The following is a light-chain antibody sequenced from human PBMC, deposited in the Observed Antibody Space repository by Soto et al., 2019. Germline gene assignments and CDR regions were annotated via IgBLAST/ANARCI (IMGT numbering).Light chain of an antibody. CDR1: QSISSSF. V-gene: IGKV3-20*01. CDR2: GAS. CDR3: QQYGSSPPGT. J-gene: IGKJ5*01. Sequence: EIVMTQCTATLPASPLERGTLSCTHIQSISSSFLAWYQQKPGQAPRLLIYGASSRATGIPDRFSGTGSETDFTLTISRLEPEDFAVYYCQQYGSSPPGTFGQGTRLEIK.